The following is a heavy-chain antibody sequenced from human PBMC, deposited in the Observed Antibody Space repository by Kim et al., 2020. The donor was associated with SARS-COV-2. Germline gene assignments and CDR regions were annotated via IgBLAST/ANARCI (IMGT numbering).Heavy chain of an antibody. Sequence: GGSLRLSCATSGFTFSSYSMNWVRQAPGKGLELVSHVSGSGTTTKYADSVKGRFTISRDNAKNSLYQQMSGLRAEDTAVYYCVRENYWAFDIWGQGAMVT. V-gene: IGHV3-48*04. J-gene: IGHJ3*02. CDR2: VSGSGTTT. CDR1: GFTFSSYS. CDR3: VRENYWAFDI. D-gene: IGHD2-15*01.